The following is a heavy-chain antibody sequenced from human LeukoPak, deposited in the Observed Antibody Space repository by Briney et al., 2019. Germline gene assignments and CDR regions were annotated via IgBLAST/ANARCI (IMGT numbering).Heavy chain of an antibody. D-gene: IGHD3-16*01. J-gene: IGHJ4*02. Sequence: PGRTLRLSCAACVLTLSRYWLSWVPQAPGKGLEEVANINQDGREKLYVDSVKRRFTISRDNAKNSLYLQMNSLRAEDTAVYYCARDLRDSFDYWGQGTLVTVSS. CDR2: INQDGREK. CDR1: VLTLSRYW. V-gene: IGHV3-7*01. CDR3: ARDLRDSFDY.